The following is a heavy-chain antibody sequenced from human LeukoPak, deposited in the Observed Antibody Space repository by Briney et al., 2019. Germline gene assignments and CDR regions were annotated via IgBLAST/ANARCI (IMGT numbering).Heavy chain of an antibody. Sequence: GASVKVSCKASGYTFTRYYMHWVRQAPGQGLEWMGIINPSGGSTSYAQKFQGRVTMTRDMSTSTVYMELSSLRSEDTAVYYCARGSYGSGSYYSKYYYYYMDVWGKGTTVTISS. CDR1: GYTFTRYY. CDR2: INPSGGST. V-gene: IGHV1-46*01. D-gene: IGHD3-10*01. CDR3: ARGSYGSGSYYSKYYYYYMDV. J-gene: IGHJ6*03.